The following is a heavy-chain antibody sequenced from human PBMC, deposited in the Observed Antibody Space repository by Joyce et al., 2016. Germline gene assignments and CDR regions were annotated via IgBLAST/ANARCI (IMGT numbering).Heavy chain of an antibody. J-gene: IGHJ4*02. V-gene: IGHV1-18*04. Sequence: QVQLAQSGAEVKKPGASVKVSCKTSGYTFTSYGITWVRQAPGQGLEWMGLISAFNGNTNYAQKVQGRVTMTTDTSTNTAYMELRSLRSDDTAIYYCARSMTFYYGSGSFPPFDYWGQGTLVTVSS. CDR1: GYTFTSYG. CDR2: ISAFNGNT. D-gene: IGHD3-10*01. CDR3: ARSMTFYYGSGSFPPFDY.